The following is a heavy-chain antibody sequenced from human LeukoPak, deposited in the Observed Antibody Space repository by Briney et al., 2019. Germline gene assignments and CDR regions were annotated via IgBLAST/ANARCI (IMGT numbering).Heavy chain of an antibody. Sequence: GGSLRLSCAGSGFTFSAYWMSWVRQAPGKGLEWVATIREDGSEKYYVDSVKGRFTISRDNAKNSLYLQMNSLRAEDTAVYYCARGFVVVPSDYWGQGTLVTVSS. D-gene: IGHD2-2*01. CDR1: GFTFSAYW. CDR2: IREDGSEK. CDR3: ARGFVVVPSDY. J-gene: IGHJ4*02. V-gene: IGHV3-7*01.